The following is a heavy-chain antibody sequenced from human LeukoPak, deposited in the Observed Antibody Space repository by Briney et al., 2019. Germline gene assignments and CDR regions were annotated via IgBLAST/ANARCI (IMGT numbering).Heavy chain of an antibody. CDR3: AKGSSWPTLYYFDY. CDR2: IYSGGDT. J-gene: IGHJ4*02. D-gene: IGHD6-13*01. CDR1: GFTVSTNY. Sequence: GGSLRLSCAASGFTVSTNYMTWVRQAPGKGLEWVSIIYSGGDTYYADSVKGRFTISRDNSKNTLYLQMNSLRGEDTAVYYCAKGSSWPTLYYFDYWGQGTLVTVSS. V-gene: IGHV3-53*01.